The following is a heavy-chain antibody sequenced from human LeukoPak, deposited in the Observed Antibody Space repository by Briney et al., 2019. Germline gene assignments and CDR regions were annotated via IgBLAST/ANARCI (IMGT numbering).Heavy chain of an antibody. Sequence: KTSQTLSLTCTVSGGSITSAGYYWHWIRQLPGKGLEWIGYIYNSGSTYYNPSLKSQVTISVDTSKNQFSLKLSSVTAADTAVYYCARDQGSGMRWFDPWGQGTLVTVSS. CDR3: ARDQGSGMRWFDP. D-gene: IGHD3-10*01. CDR1: GGSITSAGYY. V-gene: IGHV4-31*01. CDR2: IYNSGST. J-gene: IGHJ5*02.